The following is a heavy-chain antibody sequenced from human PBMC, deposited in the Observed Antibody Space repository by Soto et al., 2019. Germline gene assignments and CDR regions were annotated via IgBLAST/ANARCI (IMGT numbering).Heavy chain of an antibody. J-gene: IGHJ4*02. D-gene: IGHD6-13*01. CDR3: AKGSSSWYERFDY. CDR2: ISGSGGST. CDR1: GFTFSSYV. V-gene: IGHV3-23*01. Sequence: EVQLLESGGGLVQPGGSLRLSCAASGFTFSSYVMSWVRQAPGKGLEWVSAISGSGGSTYYADSVKGRFTISRDNSKNTLYLQMNSLRAEDTAVYYCAKGSSSWYERFDYWGQGTLVTVSS.